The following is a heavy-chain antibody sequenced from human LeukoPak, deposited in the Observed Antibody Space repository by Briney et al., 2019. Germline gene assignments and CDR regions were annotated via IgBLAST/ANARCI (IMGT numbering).Heavy chain of an antibody. CDR2: ISYDGSKK. CDR3: ARDPPYYYDSSDNFDY. V-gene: IGHV3-30-3*01. J-gene: IGHJ4*02. D-gene: IGHD3-22*01. Sequence: GGSLRLSWAASGLTFGNAAIGSVRQTPGKGLGWVAVISYDGSKKYYADSVKGRFTISRDNSENTLYLQMNTLRAEDTAVYYCARDPPYYYDSSDNFDYWGQGTLVTVSS. CDR1: GLTFGNAA.